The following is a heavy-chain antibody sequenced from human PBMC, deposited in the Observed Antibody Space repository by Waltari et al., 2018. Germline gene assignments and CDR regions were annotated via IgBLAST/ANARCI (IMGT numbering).Heavy chain of an antibody. V-gene: IGHV1-2*02. D-gene: IGHD3-16*01. J-gene: IGHJ5*02. CDR2: INPNSGGT. CDR3: ARDLITSKDP. Sequence: PGQGLEWMGWINPNSGGTNYAQKFQGRVTMTRDTSISTAYMELSRLRSDDTAVYYCARDLITSKDPWGQGTLVTVSS.